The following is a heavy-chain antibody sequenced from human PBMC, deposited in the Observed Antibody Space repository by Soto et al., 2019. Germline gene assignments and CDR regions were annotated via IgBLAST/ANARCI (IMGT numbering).Heavy chain of an antibody. CDR2: MNPNSGNT. CDR1: GYTFTSYD. D-gene: IGHD3-10*01. Sequence: QVQLVQSGAEVKKPGASVKVSCKASGYTFTSYDINCVRQATGQGLEWMGWMNPNSGNTGYAQKFQGRVTMTRNTSISKAYMELSSLRSEDTAVYYCARSHGGKITMVRGVVDYWGQGTLVTVSS. J-gene: IGHJ4*02. CDR3: ARSHGGKITMVRGVVDY. V-gene: IGHV1-8*01.